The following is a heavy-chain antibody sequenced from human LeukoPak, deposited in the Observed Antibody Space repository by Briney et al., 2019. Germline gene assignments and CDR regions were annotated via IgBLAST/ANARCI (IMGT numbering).Heavy chain of an antibody. CDR1: GGSINTYY. Sequence: PSEALSLTCSVSGGSINTYYWTWIRLSPGKGLDWIGYIYYSGTTNYNPSLKSRVSMSVDTSRNQFSLRLSSVTAADTAVYYCATYFYGEYGSYYFDYWGQGTLVTVSS. J-gene: IGHJ4*02. D-gene: IGHD4-17*01. CDR3: ATYFYGEYGSYYFDY. CDR2: IYYSGTT. V-gene: IGHV4-59*01.